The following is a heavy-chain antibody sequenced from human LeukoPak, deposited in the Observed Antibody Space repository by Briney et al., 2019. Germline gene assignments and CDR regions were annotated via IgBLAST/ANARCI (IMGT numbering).Heavy chain of an antibody. V-gene: IGHV1-18*01. Sequence: ASVKVSCKASGYTFTSYGISWVRQAPGQGLEWMGWISAYNGNTNYAQKLQGRVTMTTDTSTSTAYMELRSLRSDDTAVYYCARDRRWASMSRVPHADYWGQGTLVTVSS. D-gene: IGHD1-26*01. CDR3: ARDRRWASMSRVPHADY. J-gene: IGHJ4*02. CDR1: GYTFTSYG. CDR2: ISAYNGNT.